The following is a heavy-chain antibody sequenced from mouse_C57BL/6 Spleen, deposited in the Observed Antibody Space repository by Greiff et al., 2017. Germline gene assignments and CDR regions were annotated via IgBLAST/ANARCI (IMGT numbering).Heavy chain of an antibody. V-gene: IGHV1-69*01. CDR3: ARRSSYAMAY. CDR2: IDPSDSYT. CDR1: GYTFTSYW. D-gene: IGHD1-3*01. Sequence: QVQLQQPGAELVMPGASVKLSCKASGYTFTSYWMLWVKQRPGQGLEWIGEIDPSDSYTNYNQKFKGKSTLTVDKSSITAYMQLSSLTSEDSAVYYCARRSSYAMAYWGQGASVPASS. J-gene: IGHJ4*01.